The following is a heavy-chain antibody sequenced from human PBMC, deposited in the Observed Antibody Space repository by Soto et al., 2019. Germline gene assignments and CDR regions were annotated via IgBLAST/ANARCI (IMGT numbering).Heavy chain of an antibody. CDR1: GYSITAGGYY. D-gene: IGHD6-19*01. CDR3: ARMYSSGSGWFHP. J-gene: IGHJ5*02. CDR2: FYSSGSI. Sequence: SETLSLTCFVSGYSITAGGYYWSWIRHHPGKGLEWIGSFYSSGSIIYNPSLRSRVSISGDTSSNQFSMSLTSVTAADTARYYCARMYSSGSGWFHPWGQGTLVTI. V-gene: IGHV4-31*03.